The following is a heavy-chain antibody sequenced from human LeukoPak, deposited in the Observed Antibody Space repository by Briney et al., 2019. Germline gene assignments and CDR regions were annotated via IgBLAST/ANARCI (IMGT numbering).Heavy chain of an antibody. CDR3: ARGADSGYSSDN. Sequence: GGSLRLSCAASGFTFSSYAMSWVRQAPGKGLVWVSRISSDGRSTNYADSVKGRFTISRDNAKNTLYLQMNSLRAEDTAVYYCARGADSGYSSDNWGQGTLVSVSS. J-gene: IGHJ4*02. CDR1: GFTFSSYA. D-gene: IGHD3-9*01. CDR2: ISSDGRST. V-gene: IGHV3-74*01.